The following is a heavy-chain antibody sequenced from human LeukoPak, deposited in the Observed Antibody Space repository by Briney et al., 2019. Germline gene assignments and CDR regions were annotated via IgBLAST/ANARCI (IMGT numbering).Heavy chain of an antibody. CDR2: SSGPNT. D-gene: IGHD5-18*01. CDR1: GFTISSDA. CDR3: AKRRSRNTGPFAS. Sequence: GGSLRLSCVASGFTISSDAMTWVRQAPGKGLEWVSASSGPNTFYAGSVRGRFTISRDDSKNTLYLQMNSLRAEDTAVYYCAKRRSRNTGPFASWGQGTLVTVSS. J-gene: IGHJ4*02. V-gene: IGHV3-23*01.